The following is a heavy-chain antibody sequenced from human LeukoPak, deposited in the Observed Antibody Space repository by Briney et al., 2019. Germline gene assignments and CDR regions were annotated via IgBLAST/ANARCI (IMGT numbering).Heavy chain of an antibody. D-gene: IGHD6-19*01. J-gene: IGHJ4*02. V-gene: IGHV4-59*01. CDR2: IYYSGST. CDR3: ARADLYSSVFYD. CDR1: GGAISSYY. Sequence: SETLSLTCTVSGGAISSYYWSWIRQPPGKGLEWIGYIYYSGSTNYNPSLKSRVTISVDTSKNPFSLKLSSVTAADTAVYYCARADLYSSVFYDWGQGTLVTVSS.